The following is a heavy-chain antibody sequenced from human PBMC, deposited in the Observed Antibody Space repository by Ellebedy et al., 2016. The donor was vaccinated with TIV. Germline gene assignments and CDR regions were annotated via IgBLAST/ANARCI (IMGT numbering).Heavy chain of an antibody. CDR3: ARAPLDDAVMVTWFDY. CDR2: IIPIFGTA. V-gene: IGHV1-69*06. Sequence: ASVKVSCKASGGTFSSYAISWVRQAPGQGLEWMGGIIPIFGTANYAQKFQGRVTITADKSTSTAYMELSSLRSEDTAVYYCARAPLDDAVMVTWFDYWGQGTLVTVSS. J-gene: IGHJ4*02. D-gene: IGHD5-18*01. CDR1: GGTFSSYA.